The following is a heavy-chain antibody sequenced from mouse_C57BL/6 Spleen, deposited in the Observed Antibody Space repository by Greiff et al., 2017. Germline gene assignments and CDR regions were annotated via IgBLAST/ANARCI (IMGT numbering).Heavy chain of an antibody. D-gene: IGHD2-5*01. CDR1: GFTFSSYA. J-gene: IGHJ4*01. CDR3: TRRCYSNYRVMDY. Sequence: DVKLVESGAGLVKPGGSLKLSCAASGFTFSSYAMSWVRQTPEKRLEWVAYISSGGDDIYYADTVKGRFTIARDNARNTLYLKRSSQKSEDTAMYNCTRRCYSNYRVMDYWGQGTSVTVSS. CDR2: ISSGGDDI. V-gene: IGHV5-9-1*02.